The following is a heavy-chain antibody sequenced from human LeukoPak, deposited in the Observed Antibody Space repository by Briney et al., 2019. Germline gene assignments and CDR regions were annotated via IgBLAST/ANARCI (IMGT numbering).Heavy chain of an antibody. CDR2: INDDGSDT. Sequence: GGSLRLSCAASGFTFKLYWMHWVRQVPGKRPVWVSRINDDGSDTIYADSVRGRFTISRDDAKNTVYLQMNNLRAEDTAVYYCARDRPAYYYDSSGYFDIWGQGTMVTVSS. CDR3: ARDRPAYYYDSSGYFDI. V-gene: IGHV3-74*01. CDR1: GFTFKLYW. D-gene: IGHD3-22*01. J-gene: IGHJ3*02.